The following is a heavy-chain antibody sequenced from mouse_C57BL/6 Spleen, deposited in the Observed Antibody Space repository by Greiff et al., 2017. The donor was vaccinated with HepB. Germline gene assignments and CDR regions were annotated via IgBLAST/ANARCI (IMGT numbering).Heavy chain of an antibody. J-gene: IGHJ4*01. D-gene: IGHD1-1*01. CDR1: GYTFTGYW. CDR2: ILPGSGST. CDR3: ARDPPIYYCGSSYAMDY. Sequence: VKLMESGAELMKPGASVKLSCKATGYTFTGYWIEWVKQRPGHGLEWIGEILPGSGSTNYNEKFKGKATFTADTSSNTAYMQLSSLTTEDSAIYYSARDPPIYYCGSSYAMDYWGQGTSVTVSS. V-gene: IGHV1-9*01.